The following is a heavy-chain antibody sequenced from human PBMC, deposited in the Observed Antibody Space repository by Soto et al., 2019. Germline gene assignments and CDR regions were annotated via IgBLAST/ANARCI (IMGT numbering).Heavy chain of an antibody. CDR1: GFTFSGSA. J-gene: IGHJ6*03. CDR2: IRSKPNNYVT. Sequence: EVQLVESGGGLVQPGGSLKLSCAASGFTFSGSAMHWVRQASGKGLEWVGRIRSKPNNYVTAYGASVKGRFTISRDDSKNTAYLQMNSLNTEDTAVYYCSRQASDFWSGKPQYYMDVWGKGTTVTVSS. CDR3: SRQASDFWSGKPQYYMDV. D-gene: IGHD3-3*01. V-gene: IGHV3-73*01.